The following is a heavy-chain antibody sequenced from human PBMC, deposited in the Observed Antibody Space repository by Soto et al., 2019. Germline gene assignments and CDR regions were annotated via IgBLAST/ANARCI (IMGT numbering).Heavy chain of an antibody. V-gene: IGHV3-30-3*01. CDR2: ISYDGSNK. Sequence: QVQLVESGGGVVQPGRSLRLSCAASGFTFSSYAMHWVRQAPGKGLEWVAVISYDGSNKYYADSVKGRFTISRDNSKNTLYLQMNSLGAEDTAVYYCARDRLRYFDWLFPSYYFDYWGQGTLVTVSS. CDR3: ARDRLRYFDWLFPSYYFDY. J-gene: IGHJ4*02. D-gene: IGHD3-9*01. CDR1: GFTFSSYA.